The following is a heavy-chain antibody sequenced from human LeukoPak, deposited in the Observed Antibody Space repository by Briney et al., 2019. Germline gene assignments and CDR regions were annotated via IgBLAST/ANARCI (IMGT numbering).Heavy chain of an antibody. Sequence: PGTSLRLSCAASGISFSSHGMHWVRQAPGKGLEWVAVIWYDGSNIYYADSVKGRFTISRDNSKNTLYLQMNSLRAEDTALYYCVYSVNSGFDYWGQGALVTVSS. CDR2: IWYDGSNI. J-gene: IGHJ4*02. V-gene: IGHV3-33*03. D-gene: IGHD1-26*01. CDR1: GISFSSHG. CDR3: VYSVNSGFDY.